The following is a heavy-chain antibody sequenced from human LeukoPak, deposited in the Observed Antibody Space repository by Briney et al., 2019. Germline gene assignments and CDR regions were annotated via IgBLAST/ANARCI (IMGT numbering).Heavy chain of an antibody. D-gene: IGHD6-13*01. CDR2: IDPSDSYT. Sequence: GESLRISCKGSGYSFTSYWISWVRQMPGKGLEWMGRIDPSDSYTNYSPSFQGHVTIPADKSISTAYLQWSSLKASDTAMYYCAIHPKSAIAAAPPWGQGTLVTVSS. J-gene: IGHJ4*02. CDR3: AIHPKSAIAAAPP. CDR1: GYSFTSYW. V-gene: IGHV5-10-1*01.